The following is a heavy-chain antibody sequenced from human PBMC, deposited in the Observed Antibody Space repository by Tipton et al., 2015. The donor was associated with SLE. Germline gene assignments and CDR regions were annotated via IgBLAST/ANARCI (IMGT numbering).Heavy chain of an antibody. CDR2: INTDGSIT. CDR3: AKESSGLNGWFQEGGF. V-gene: IGHV3-74*01. CDR1: GFTFSTYW. Sequence: SLRLSCAASGFTFSTYWMHWVRQAPGKGLVWVARINTDGSITNYADSVEGRFTISRDNARNTLYLQMNSLRAEDTAVYYCAKESSGLNGWFQEGGFWGQGTLVAVSS. D-gene: IGHD3-22*01. J-gene: IGHJ4*02.